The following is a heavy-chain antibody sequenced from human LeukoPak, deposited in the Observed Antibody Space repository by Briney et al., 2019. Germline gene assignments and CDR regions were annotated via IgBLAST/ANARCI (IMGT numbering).Heavy chain of an antibody. J-gene: IGHJ3*02. CDR3: ARSETYYDFWSGYLGSAFDI. CDR1: GLTFSSYW. D-gene: IGHD3-3*01. V-gene: IGHV3-74*01. Sequence: GGSLRLSCAASGLTFSSYWMHWVRQAPGKGLVWVSRINSDGSSTSYADSVKGRFTISRDNAKNTLYLQMNSLRAEDTAVYYCARSETYYDFWSGYLGSAFDIWGQGTMVTVSS. CDR2: INSDGSST.